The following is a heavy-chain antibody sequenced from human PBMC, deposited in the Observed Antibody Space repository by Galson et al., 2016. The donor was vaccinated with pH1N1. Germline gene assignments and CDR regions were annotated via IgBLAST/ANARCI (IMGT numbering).Heavy chain of an antibody. J-gene: IGHJ4*02. Sequence: SLRLSCAASGFTFSHYWMSWVRQAPGKGLEWVADIKENGSEKYYLDYLKGRFTISRDNAKHSVSLQLDSLRAEDTAVYYCAGHLFSASESPFEYWGQGALVTVSS. CDR1: GFTFSHYW. D-gene: IGHD3-16*01. CDR2: IKENGSEK. V-gene: IGHV3-7*01. CDR3: AGHLFSASESPFEY.